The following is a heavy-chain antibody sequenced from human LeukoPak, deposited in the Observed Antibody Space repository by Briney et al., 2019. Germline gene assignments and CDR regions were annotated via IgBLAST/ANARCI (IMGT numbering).Heavy chain of an antibody. CDR3: ASRKLGNDY. CDR1: GGSVSDYY. Sequence: SETLSLTCTVSGGSVSDYYWSWIRQSPGKGLEWIGYIYYTGTSYNPSLKSRVTISADASKNQFSLNLSSVTAADTAVYYCASRKLGNDYWGQGTLVTVSS. V-gene: IGHV4-59*02. CDR2: IYYTGT. J-gene: IGHJ4*02. D-gene: IGHD7-27*01.